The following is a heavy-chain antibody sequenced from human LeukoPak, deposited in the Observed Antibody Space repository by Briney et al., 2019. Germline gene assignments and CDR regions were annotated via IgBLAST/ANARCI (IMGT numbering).Heavy chain of an antibody. Sequence: ASVKVSCKASGYTFTGYYIHWVRQAPGQGLECVGWINPNSGGTNYAQKFQGRVTMTKDTSISTAYMELSRLRSDDTAVYYCARGGSGSYFSWLDPWGQGTLVTVSS. J-gene: IGHJ5*02. V-gene: IGHV1-2*02. CDR3: ARGGSGSYFSWLDP. D-gene: IGHD3-10*01. CDR2: INPNSGGT. CDR1: GYTFTGYY.